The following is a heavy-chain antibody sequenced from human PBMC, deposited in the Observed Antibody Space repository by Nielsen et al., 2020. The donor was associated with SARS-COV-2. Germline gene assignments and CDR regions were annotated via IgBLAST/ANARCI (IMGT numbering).Heavy chain of an antibody. CDR1: GFTFSSYW. J-gene: IGHJ2*01. D-gene: IGHD3-22*01. Sequence: GGSLRLSCAASGFTFSSYWMSWVRQAPGKGLEWVANIKQDGSEKYYVDSVKGRFTISRDNAKNSLYLQMNSLRAEDTAVYYCARDRHDSRPWYFDLWGRGTLVTVSS. CDR2: IKQDGSEK. CDR3: ARDRHDSRPWYFDL. V-gene: IGHV3-7*01.